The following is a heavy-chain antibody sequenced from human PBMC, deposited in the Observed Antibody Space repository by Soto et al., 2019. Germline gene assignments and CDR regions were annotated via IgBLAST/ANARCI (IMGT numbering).Heavy chain of an antibody. J-gene: IGHJ4*02. Sequence: SETLSLTCTVSDGSITSYYWSWIRQPPGKGLEWIGYVYFRGSTNYNPSLKSRVTMSADTSKNQFSLKLNSVTAADTAVYYCARMNYYDTGGYPFDYWGQGTLVTVSS. CDR1: DGSITSYY. CDR3: ARMNYYDTGGYPFDY. V-gene: IGHV4-59*01. D-gene: IGHD3-22*01. CDR2: VYFRGST.